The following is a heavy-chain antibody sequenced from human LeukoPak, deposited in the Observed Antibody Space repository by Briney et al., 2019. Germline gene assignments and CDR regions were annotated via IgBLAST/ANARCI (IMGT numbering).Heavy chain of an antibody. J-gene: IGHJ4*02. V-gene: IGHV3-48*03. CDR1: GFTFTSYE. Sequence: GGSLRLSCAASGFTFTSYEMNWVRQAPGKGLEWVSYISGSGNTIYYAESAKGRFTISRDNAKNSVNLQMNSLRAEDTAVYYCARDHFDYWGQGTLVTVSS. CDR2: ISGSGNTI. CDR3: ARDHFDY.